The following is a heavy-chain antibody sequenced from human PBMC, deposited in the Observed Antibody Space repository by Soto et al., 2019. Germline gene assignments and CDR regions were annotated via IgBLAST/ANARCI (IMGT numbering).Heavy chain of an antibody. D-gene: IGHD6-13*01. Sequence: QAQVVQSGAEVRKPGSSVKLSCKASEGTFNSYAIAWVRQAPGQGLEWMGGIIPFYNTLNYAQKFQDRVTITADDSTNTVYMELSSLRSDDTAVYFCASGASRWYPYFFDSWAQGTLVTVSS. CDR3: ASGASRWYPYFFDS. J-gene: IGHJ4*02. CDR1: EGTFNSYA. V-gene: IGHV1-69*01. CDR2: IIPFYNTL.